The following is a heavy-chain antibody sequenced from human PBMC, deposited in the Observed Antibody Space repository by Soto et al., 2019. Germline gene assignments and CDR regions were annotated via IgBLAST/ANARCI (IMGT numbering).Heavy chain of an antibody. CDR2: IDPSDSQT. Sequence: GESLKISCXGHGYSFAGYWITWVRQKPGKALEWMGRIDPSDSQTYYSPSFRGHVTISVTKSIATVFLQWSSLRASDTAMYYCARKIYDSDTGPNFQYYFDSWGQGTPVTVSS. D-gene: IGHD3-22*01. J-gene: IGHJ4*02. V-gene: IGHV5-10-1*01. CDR1: GYSFAGYW. CDR3: ARKIYDSDTGPNFQYYFDS.